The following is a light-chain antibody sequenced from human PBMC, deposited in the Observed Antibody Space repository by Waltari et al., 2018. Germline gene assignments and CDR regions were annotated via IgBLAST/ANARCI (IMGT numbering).Light chain of an antibody. V-gene: IGKV3-11*01. CDR3: QQRSTWPLT. CDR2: DAS. Sequence: EIVLTQSPVTLSLSPGERATLSCRASRSVGSYLAWYQQKAGQAPRLLIYDASNGATGIPARFSGSGSGTDFTLTISSLEPEDFALYYCQQRSTWPLTFGGGSKVEI. CDR1: RSVGSY. J-gene: IGKJ4*01.